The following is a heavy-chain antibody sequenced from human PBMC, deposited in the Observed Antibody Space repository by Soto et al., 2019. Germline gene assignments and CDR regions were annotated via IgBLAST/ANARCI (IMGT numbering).Heavy chain of an antibody. D-gene: IGHD3-22*01. J-gene: IGHJ3*02. CDR1: GYTFTSYG. V-gene: IGHV1-18*01. CDR3: ARERSAVVTTLGALDI. Sequence: ASVKVSCKASGYTFTSYGISWVRQAPGQGLEWMGWISAYNGNTNYAQKLQGRVTITTDESTSTAYMELSSLRSEDTAVYYCARERSAVVTTLGALDIWGQGTMVTVSS. CDR2: ISAYNGNT.